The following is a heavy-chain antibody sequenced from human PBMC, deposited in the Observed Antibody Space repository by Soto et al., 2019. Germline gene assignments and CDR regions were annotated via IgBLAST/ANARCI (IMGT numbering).Heavy chain of an antibody. Sequence: SLILSCAASGFTFSSYAMHWVRQAPGKGLEWVAVISYDGSNKYYADSVKGRFTISRDNSKNTLYLQMNSLRAEDTAVYYCARARIAARPVFDYWGQGTLVTVSS. D-gene: IGHD6-6*01. V-gene: IGHV3-30-3*01. CDR1: GFTFSSYA. CDR3: ARARIAARPVFDY. CDR2: ISYDGSNK. J-gene: IGHJ4*02.